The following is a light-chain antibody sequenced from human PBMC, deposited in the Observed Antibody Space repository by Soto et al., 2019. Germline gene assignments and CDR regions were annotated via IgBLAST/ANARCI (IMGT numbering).Light chain of an antibody. CDR1: QSVSSSS. CDR3: QQYGSSPYT. Sequence: IVLTQSPGTLSLSPGERATLSCRASQSVSSSSLAWYQQKPGQAPRLLIYGASSRATGIPDRFSGSGSGTDFTLTISRREPEDCAVYYCQQYGSSPYTFGQGTKLEIK. J-gene: IGKJ2*01. CDR2: GAS. V-gene: IGKV3-20*01.